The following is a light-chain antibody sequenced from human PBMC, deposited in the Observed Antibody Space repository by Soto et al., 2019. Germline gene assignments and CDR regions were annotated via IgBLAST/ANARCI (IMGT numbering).Light chain of an antibody. CDR2: GAH. CDR1: QDSTKY. Sequence: IQLTQSPSSLSASVGDRVTITCRASQDSTKYLAWYQQKPGRAPELLIHGAHSLHSGVPSRFSGSGSGTEFTLSISSLQPDDFATYYCQHYNVYPWTFGQRTKVDIK. CDR3: QHYNVYPWT. V-gene: IGKV1-9*01. J-gene: IGKJ1*01.